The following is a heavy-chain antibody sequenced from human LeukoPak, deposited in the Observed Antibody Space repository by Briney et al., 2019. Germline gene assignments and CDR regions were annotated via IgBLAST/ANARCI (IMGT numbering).Heavy chain of an antibody. CDR1: GFTFSSYA. V-gene: IGHV3-23*01. CDR3: AKDRIVMSGFFDY. Sequence: GGSLRLSCAASGFTFSSYAMSWVRQAPGKGLEWVSGIRGRDGNTYYADSVKGRFTISRDNSKNTLYLQMISLRVEDTAIYYCAKDRIVMSGFFDYWGQGTLVTVSS. J-gene: IGHJ4*02. CDR2: IRGRDGNT. D-gene: IGHD6-19*01.